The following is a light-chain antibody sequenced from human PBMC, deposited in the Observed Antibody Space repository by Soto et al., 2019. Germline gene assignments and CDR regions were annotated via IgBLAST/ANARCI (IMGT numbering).Light chain of an antibody. J-gene: IGKJ5*01. Sequence: EVVLTQSPATLSLSPGERATLSCRASQSVSSFLAWYQQRPGQAPRLVISGASTRATGIPARFSGSGSGTDFTLTISSLQSEDSAVYYCQQYSKWPPITFGQGTRLEIK. CDR1: QSVSSF. CDR2: GAS. V-gene: IGKV3-15*01. CDR3: QQYSKWPPIT.